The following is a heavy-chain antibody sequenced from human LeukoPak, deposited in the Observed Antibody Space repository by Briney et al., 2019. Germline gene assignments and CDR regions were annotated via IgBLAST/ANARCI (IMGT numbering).Heavy chain of an antibody. CDR3: VNLLGPYDISGYYDY. D-gene: IGHD3-22*01. CDR1: GFTLSSYA. J-gene: IGHJ4*02. CDR2: ISSNGGST. V-gene: IGHV3-64D*09. Sequence: GGSLRLSCSASGFTLSSYAMHWVRQAPGKGLEYVSAISSNGGSTYYADSVKGRFTISRDNSKNTLYLQMSSLRAEDTAVYYCVNLLGPYDISGYYDYWGQGTLVTVSS.